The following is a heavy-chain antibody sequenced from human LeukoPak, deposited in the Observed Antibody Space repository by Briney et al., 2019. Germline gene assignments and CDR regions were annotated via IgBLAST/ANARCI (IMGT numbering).Heavy chain of an antibody. CDR2: MNPKNGNT. V-gene: IGHV1-8*02. J-gene: IGHJ1*01. CDR3: TRGGPVAGTHKYFQH. D-gene: IGHD6-19*01. CDR1: GGTFSSYA. Sequence: ASVKVSCKASGGTFSSYAINWVRQATGQGLEWMGWMNPKNGNTHYAQKFQGRVTLTRNTSISTANMELSSLRSEDTAVYYCTRGGPVAGTHKYFQHWGQGTLVTVSS.